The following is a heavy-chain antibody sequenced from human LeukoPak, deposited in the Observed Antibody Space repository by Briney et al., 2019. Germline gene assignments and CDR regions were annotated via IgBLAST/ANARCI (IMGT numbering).Heavy chain of an antibody. CDR2: ISPGDSDT. CDR3: ARPRPPSQSGSYP. Sequence: GIISPGDSDTRYSPSFQGQVTISAEKSISTAYLQWSSLKASDTAMYYCARPRPPSQSGSYPWGQGTLVTVSS. D-gene: IGHD1-26*01. J-gene: IGHJ5*02. V-gene: IGHV5-51*01.